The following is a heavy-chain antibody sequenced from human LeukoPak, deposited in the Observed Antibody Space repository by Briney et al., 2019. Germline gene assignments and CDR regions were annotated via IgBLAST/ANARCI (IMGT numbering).Heavy chain of an antibody. D-gene: IGHD3-10*02. V-gene: IGHV3-48*01. CDR2: ISSSSSTI. CDR1: GFTFSSYS. CDR3: ARVVVRGGYYFDY. J-gene: IGHJ4*02. Sequence: PGGSLRLSCAASGFTFSSYSMNWVRQAPGKGLEWVSYISSSSSTIYYADSVKGRFTISRDNAKNSLYLQMNSLRAEDTAVYYCARVVVRGGYYFDYWGQGTLVTVSS.